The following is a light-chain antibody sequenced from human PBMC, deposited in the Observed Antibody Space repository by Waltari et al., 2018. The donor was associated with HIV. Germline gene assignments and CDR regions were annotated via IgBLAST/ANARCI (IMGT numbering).Light chain of an antibody. Sequence: QSVLTQPPSASGTPGRGVTISCSGSRSNIGTNIVHWYQQFPGTAPKLLMYSNNQRPSGIPDGFSGAKSGTSATLGSTGLLTGDEASYYCGTWDSSLRTEVFGGWTKLTVL. V-gene: IGLV1-44*01. J-gene: IGLJ3*02. CDR1: RSNIGTNI. CDR2: SNN. CDR3: GTWDSSLRTEV.